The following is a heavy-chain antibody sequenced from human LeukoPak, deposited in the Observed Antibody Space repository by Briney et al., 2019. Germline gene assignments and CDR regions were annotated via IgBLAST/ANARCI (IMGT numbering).Heavy chain of an antibody. D-gene: IGHD2-2*01. Sequence: ASVKVSCKVSGYTLTDLSMHWVRQAPGKGLEWMGGFDPEDGETIYAQKFQGRVTMTEDTPTDTAYMELSRLRSEDTAVYYCATMGSSSSGRWFDPWGQGTLVTVSS. CDR1: GYTLTDLS. J-gene: IGHJ5*02. CDR3: ATMGSSSSGRWFDP. CDR2: FDPEDGET. V-gene: IGHV1-24*01.